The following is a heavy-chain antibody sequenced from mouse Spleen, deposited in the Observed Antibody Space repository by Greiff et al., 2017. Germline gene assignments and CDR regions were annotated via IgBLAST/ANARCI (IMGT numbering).Heavy chain of an antibody. CDR2: ISSGSSTI. Sequence: DVHLVESGGGLVKPGGSLKLSCAASGFTFSDYGMHWVRQAPEKGLEWVAYISSGSSTIYYADTVKGRFTISRDNAKNTLFLQMTSLRSEDTAMYYCAHYYYAMDYWGQGTTLTVSS. CDR1: GFTFSDYG. J-gene: IGHJ2*01. CDR3: AHYYYAMDY. V-gene: IGHV5-17*01. D-gene: IGHD1-2*01.